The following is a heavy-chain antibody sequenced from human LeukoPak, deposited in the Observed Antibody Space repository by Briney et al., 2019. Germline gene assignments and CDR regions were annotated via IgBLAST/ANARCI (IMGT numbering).Heavy chain of an antibody. CDR1: GFTFSSYG. J-gene: IGHJ4*02. CDR2: IRYDGSNK. V-gene: IGHV3-30*02. Sequence: GGSLRLSCAASGFTFSSYGMHWVRQAPGKGLEWVAFIRYDGSNKYYADSVKGRFTISRGNSKNTLYLQMNSLRAEDTAVYYCAKDRASSGSPRGFDYWGQGTLVTVSS. CDR3: AKDRASSGSPRGFDY. D-gene: IGHD6-19*01.